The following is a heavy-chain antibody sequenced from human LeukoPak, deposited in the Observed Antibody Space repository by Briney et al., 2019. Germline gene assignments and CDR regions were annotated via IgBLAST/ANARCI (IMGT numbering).Heavy chain of an antibody. CDR1: GFIFNAYA. CDR2: IRGSGEST. D-gene: IGHD3-10*01. Sequence: PGGSLRLSCAASGFIFNAYAMSWVRQAPGKGLEWVSTIRGSGESTHYADSVQGRFTISRDNSLYTVYLQIDSLRGDDTAVYYCAKDRISYTTSPGELSHWGQGTLVIVSS. CDR3: AKDRISYTTSPGELSH. J-gene: IGHJ4*02. V-gene: IGHV3-23*01.